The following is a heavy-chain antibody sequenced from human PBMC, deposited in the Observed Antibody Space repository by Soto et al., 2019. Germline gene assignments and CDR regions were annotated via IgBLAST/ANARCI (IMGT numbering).Heavy chain of an antibody. Sequence: GGSLRLSCAASGFTFSYAWMSWARQAPGKGLDWVGRIKSKSDGGTTEYAAPVRGRFTISRDDSKNTLYLQMNSLKTEDTAVYYCTTDLWRIAVVVGSTGYFNPWGQGTPVTVSS. CDR3: TTDLWRIAVVVGSTGYFNP. D-gene: IGHD2-15*01. CDR2: IKSKSDGGTT. CDR1: GFTFSYAW. V-gene: IGHV3-15*01. J-gene: IGHJ5*02.